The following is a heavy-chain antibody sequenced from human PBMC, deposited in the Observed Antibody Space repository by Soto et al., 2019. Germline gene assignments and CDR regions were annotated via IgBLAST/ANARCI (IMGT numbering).Heavy chain of an antibody. Sequence: DVQLVESGGGLVQPGRSLRLSCAASGFTFDDYAMHWVRQAPGKGLEWVSGISWNSGSIGYADSVKGRFTISRDNAKNSLYLQMNSLRAEDTALYYCAKGNYDYIWGSYRPIYFDYWGQGTLVTVSS. D-gene: IGHD3-16*02. V-gene: IGHV3-9*01. J-gene: IGHJ4*02. CDR2: ISWNSGSI. CDR1: GFTFDDYA. CDR3: AKGNYDYIWGSYRPIYFDY.